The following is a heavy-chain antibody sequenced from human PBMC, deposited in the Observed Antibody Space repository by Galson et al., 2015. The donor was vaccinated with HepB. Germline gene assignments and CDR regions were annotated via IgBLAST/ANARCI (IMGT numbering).Heavy chain of an antibody. CDR3: ARDLLSRVGTGDHDAFHI. D-gene: IGHD3-10*01. Sequence: SVKVSCKASGYTFTGFYIHWVRQAPGQGLEWMGWTNPNSGGALYAPRFQGRVIMTRDTSTNTAYMELSSLTSDDTAIYYCARDLLSRVGTGDHDAFHIWGQGSMVIVSS. J-gene: IGHJ3*02. V-gene: IGHV1-2*02. CDR2: TNPNSGGA. CDR1: GYTFTGFY.